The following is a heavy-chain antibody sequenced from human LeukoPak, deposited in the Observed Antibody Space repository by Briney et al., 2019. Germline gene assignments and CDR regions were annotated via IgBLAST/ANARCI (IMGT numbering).Heavy chain of an antibody. CDR1: GLTFSNYG. CDR2: ISASGATM. CDR3: AKYGAYDPYFDN. V-gene: IGHV3-23*01. J-gene: IGHJ4*02. Sequence: GGSLRLSCAASGLTFSNYGMSWVRQAPGKGLEWVSSISASGATMYNANSVKGRFTISRDNSRNTLYLQMNSLSADDTAIYYCAKYGAYDPYFDNWGQGTLVTVSS. D-gene: IGHD4-17*01.